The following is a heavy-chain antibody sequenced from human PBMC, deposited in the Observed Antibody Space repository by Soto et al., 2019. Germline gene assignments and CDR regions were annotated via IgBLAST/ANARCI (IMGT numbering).Heavy chain of an antibody. CDR2: IYYSGST. CDR1: GGSISSSSYY. J-gene: IGHJ4*02. D-gene: IGHD5-12*01. V-gene: IGHV4-39*01. CDR3: ARQGGYDRAYFDY. Sequence: SETLSLTCTVSGGSISSSSYYWGWIRQPPGKGLEWIGSIYYSGSTYYNPSLKSRVTISVDTSKNQFSLKLSSVTAAETAVYYCARQGGYDRAYFDYWGQGTLVTVSS.